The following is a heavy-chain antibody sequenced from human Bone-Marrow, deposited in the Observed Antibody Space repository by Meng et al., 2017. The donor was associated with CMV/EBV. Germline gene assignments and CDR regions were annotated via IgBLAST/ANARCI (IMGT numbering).Heavy chain of an antibody. CDR3: ARQVDGYRVDY. CDR2: IYYSGSS. V-gene: IGHV4-59*03. D-gene: IGHD5-24*01. CDR1: GGSISSYY. Sequence: SETLSLTCTVSGGSISSYYWSWIRQPPGKGLEWIGYIYYSGSSNYNPSLKSRVTISVDTSKNQFSLKLSSVTAADTAVYYCARQVDGYRVDYWGQGTLVTLSS. J-gene: IGHJ4*02.